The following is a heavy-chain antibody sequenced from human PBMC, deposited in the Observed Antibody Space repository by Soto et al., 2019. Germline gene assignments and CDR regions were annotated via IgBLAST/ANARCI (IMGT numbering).Heavy chain of an antibody. J-gene: IGHJ4*02. CDR1: GFIFSKCG. CDR2: ISYDGGNE. D-gene: IGHD6-13*01. CDR3: VKDLDSGLAAGGTLEY. Sequence: QVQLVESGGGVVQPGRPLRLSCVASGFIFSKCGMHWVRQAPGKGLEWVAIISYDGGNEYYEDAVKGRFTISRDNSKNTLYLQMNSLRAEDTAVYYCVKDLDSGLAAGGTLEYWGQGTLITVS. V-gene: IGHV3-30*18.